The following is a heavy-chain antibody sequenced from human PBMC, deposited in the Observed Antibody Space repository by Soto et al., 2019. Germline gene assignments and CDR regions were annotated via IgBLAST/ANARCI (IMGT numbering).Heavy chain of an antibody. D-gene: IGHD6-13*01. V-gene: IGHV3-23*01. Sequence: EVQLLESGGGLVQPGGSLRLSCAASGFTFSSYAMSWVRQAPGKGLEWVSAISGSGGSTYYADSVKGRFTISRDNSNNTLYLQMNSLSAEDTAVYYCATGGSSSWFGDYYGMDVWGQGPTVTVSS. J-gene: IGHJ6*02. CDR3: ATGGSSSWFGDYYGMDV. CDR2: ISGSGGST. CDR1: GFTFSSYA.